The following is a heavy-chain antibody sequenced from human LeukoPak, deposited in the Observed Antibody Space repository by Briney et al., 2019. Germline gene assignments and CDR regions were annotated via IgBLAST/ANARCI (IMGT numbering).Heavy chain of an antibody. CDR2: INPNSGGT. Sequence: ASVKVSCKASGYTFTGYYMHWVRQAPGQGLEWMGWINPNSGGTNYAQKFQGWVTMTRDTSISTAYMELSRLRSDDTAVYYCARAPTTVTKPYYFDYWGQGTLVTVSS. CDR3: ARAPTTVTKPYYFDY. J-gene: IGHJ4*02. V-gene: IGHV1-2*04. CDR1: GYTFTGYY. D-gene: IGHD4-17*01.